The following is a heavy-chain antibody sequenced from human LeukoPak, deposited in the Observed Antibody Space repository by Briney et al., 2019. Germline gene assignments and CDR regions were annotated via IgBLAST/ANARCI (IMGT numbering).Heavy chain of an antibody. V-gene: IGHV3-23*01. J-gene: IGHJ4*02. CDR2: ISGSDAGT. Sequence: GSLRLSCAASGFTFSSYAMSWVRQIPGKGLEWVSAISGSDAGTYYADSVKGRFTISRDNSKNTLYLQMNRLRAEDTAVYYCAKGSRGSCSRTYCYPFDYWGQGTLVTVSS. CDR1: GFTFSSYA. D-gene: IGHD2-2*01. CDR3: AKGSRGSCSRTYCYPFDY.